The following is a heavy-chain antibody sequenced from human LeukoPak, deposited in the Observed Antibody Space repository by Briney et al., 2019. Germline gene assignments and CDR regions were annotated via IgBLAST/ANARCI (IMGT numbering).Heavy chain of an antibody. CDR2: ISWNSGSI. Sequence: GRSLRLSCAVSGFTFDDYAMHWVRQAPGKGLEWVSDISWNSGSIGYTDSVKGRFTISRDNAKNSLYLQMNSLRAEDTALYYCAKDMGSRYCSSTSCSISFDYWGQGTLVTVSS. V-gene: IGHV3-9*01. CDR3: AKDMGSRYCSSTSCSISFDY. J-gene: IGHJ4*02. CDR1: GFTFDDYA. D-gene: IGHD2-2*01.